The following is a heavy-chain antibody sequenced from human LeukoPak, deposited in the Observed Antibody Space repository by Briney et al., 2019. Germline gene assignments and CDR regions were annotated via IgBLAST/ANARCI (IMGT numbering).Heavy chain of an antibody. Sequence: GGSPRLSCAASGFTFSSYPMTWVRQAPGKGLEWVSVIHKNAITYYADIVKGRFTISRDNSKNIVFLQMNSVRAEDTAVYYCARSLRVRGVPDYMDVWGRGTTVTVSS. CDR2: IHKNAIT. CDR1: GFTFSSYP. D-gene: IGHD3-10*01. CDR3: ARSLRVRGVPDYMDV. J-gene: IGHJ6*03. V-gene: IGHV3-53*01.